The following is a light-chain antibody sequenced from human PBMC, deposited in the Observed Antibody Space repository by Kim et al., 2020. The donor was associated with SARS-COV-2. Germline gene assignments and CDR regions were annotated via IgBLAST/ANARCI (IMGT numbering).Light chain of an antibody. J-gene: IGKJ1*01. V-gene: IGKV1-27*01. CDR1: QGISNY. CDR2: AAS. CDR3: QKYNSAPRT. Sequence: DIQMTQSPSSLSASVGDRVTITCRASQGISNYLAWYQQKPGKVPKLLIYAASTLQSGVPSRFSSSGSGTDFTLTISSLQPDDVATYCCQKYNSAPRTFGQGTKVEIK.